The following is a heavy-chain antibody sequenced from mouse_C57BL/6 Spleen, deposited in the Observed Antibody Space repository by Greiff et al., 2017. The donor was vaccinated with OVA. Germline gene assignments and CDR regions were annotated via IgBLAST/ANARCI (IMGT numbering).Heavy chain of an antibody. J-gene: IGHJ3*01. CDR1: GYTFTSYW. CDR3: ARHSIFFAY. D-gene: IGHD2-10*02. V-gene: IGHV1-64*01. Sequence: QVQLQQPGAELVKPGASVKLSCKASGYTFTSYWMHWVKQRPGQGLEWIGMIHPNSGSTNYNEKFKSKATLTVDKSSSTAYMQLSSLTSEDSAVYYCARHSIFFAYWGQGTLVTVSA. CDR2: IHPNSGST.